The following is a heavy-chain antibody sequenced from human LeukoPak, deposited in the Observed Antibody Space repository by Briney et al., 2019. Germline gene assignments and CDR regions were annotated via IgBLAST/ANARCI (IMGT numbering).Heavy chain of an antibody. CDR2: FDPEDGET. V-gene: IGHV1-24*01. D-gene: IGHD3-10*01. J-gene: IGHJ4*02. CDR3: ATVYRVTMVRGHLDY. CDR1: GYTLTELS. Sequence: EASVKVSCKVSGYTLTELSMHWVRQAPGKGLEWMGGFDPEDGETIYAQKFQGRVTMTEDTSTDTAYMELSSLRSEDTAVYYCATVYRVTMVRGHLDYWGQGTLVTVSS.